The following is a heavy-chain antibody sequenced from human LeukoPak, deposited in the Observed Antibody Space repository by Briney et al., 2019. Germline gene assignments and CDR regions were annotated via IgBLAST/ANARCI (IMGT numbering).Heavy chain of an antibody. V-gene: IGHV4-61*01. J-gene: IGHJ3*01. CDR3: TRLGYCSGGSCYRDAFDL. CDR2: IHYSGST. D-gene: IGHD2-15*01. Sequence: SETLSLTCSVSGGTVISGSYYRSWIRQPPGKGLEWIGHIHYSGSTNYSPSLKRRVTISVHTSRNQFSLRLISVTAADTALYYCTRLGYCSGGSCYRDAFDLWGQGTMVTVSS. CDR1: GGTVISGSYY.